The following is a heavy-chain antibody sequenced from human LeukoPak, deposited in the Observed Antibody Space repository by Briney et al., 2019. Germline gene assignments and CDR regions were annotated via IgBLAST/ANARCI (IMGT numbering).Heavy chain of an antibody. CDR2: INPSGGST. V-gene: IGHV1-46*01. Sequence: GASVKVSCKASGYTFTSYYMHWVRQAPGQGLEWMGIINPSGGSTSYAQKFQGRVTMTRDTSTSTVYMELSSLRSDDTAVYYCARYSGSHPLDYWGQGTLVTVSS. CDR3: ARYSGSHPLDY. D-gene: IGHD1-26*01. CDR1: GYTFTSYY. J-gene: IGHJ4*02.